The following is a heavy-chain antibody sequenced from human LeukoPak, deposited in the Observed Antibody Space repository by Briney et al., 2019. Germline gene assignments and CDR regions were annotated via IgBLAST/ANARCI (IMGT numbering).Heavy chain of an antibody. D-gene: IGHD3-22*01. Sequence: GASVKVSCKSSGYTFTGYYMHWVRQAPGQGLEWMGWINANSGGTNYAQKLQGRVTMTRDTSIRTDYMELSRLRSDDTAVYYCAREKGLNWFDTWGQGTLVTVSS. CDR3: AREKGLNWFDT. J-gene: IGHJ5*02. CDR1: GYTFTGYY. CDR2: INANSGGT. V-gene: IGHV1-2*02.